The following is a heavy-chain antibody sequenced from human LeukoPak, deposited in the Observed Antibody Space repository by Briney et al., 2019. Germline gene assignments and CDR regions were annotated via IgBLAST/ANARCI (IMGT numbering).Heavy chain of an antibody. D-gene: IGHD3-3*02. V-gene: IGHV4-38-2*02. CDR1: GYSISSDYY. CDR2: GYHSGNT. Sequence: PSETLSLTCTVSGYSISSDYYWGWIRQPPGKGLEYIAIGYHSGNTYYNPSLKSRVTMSVDTSKNQFSLRLSSVTAADTAVYYCATIKRGPIFGYFDFWGQGILVTVSS. J-gene: IGHJ4*02. CDR3: ATIKRGPIFGYFDF.